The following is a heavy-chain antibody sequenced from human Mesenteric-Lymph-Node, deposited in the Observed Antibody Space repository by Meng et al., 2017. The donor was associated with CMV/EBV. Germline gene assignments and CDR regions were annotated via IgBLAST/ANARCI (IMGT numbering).Heavy chain of an antibody. CDR1: GYTFTGYY. J-gene: IGHJ4*02. D-gene: IGHD2-2*01. V-gene: IGHV1-2*02. Sequence: ASVKVSCKASGYTFTGYYMHWVRQAPGQGLEWMGWINLNSGGTNYAQKFQGRVTMTRDTSISTAYMELSRLRSDDTAVYYCARDCGRYCSSTLGYWGQGTLVTVSS. CDR3: ARDCGRYCSSTLGY. CDR2: INLNSGGT.